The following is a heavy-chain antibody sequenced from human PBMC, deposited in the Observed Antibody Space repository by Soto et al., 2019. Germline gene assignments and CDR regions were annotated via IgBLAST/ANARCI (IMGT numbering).Heavy chain of an antibody. Sequence: ASVKVSCKASGGTFSSYAFIWVRQAPGQGLEWMGGIIPIFGTANYAQKFQGRVTITADESTSTAYMELSSLRSEDTAVYYCARAGGNSGIVIDYWGQGTLVTVSS. V-gene: IGHV1-69*01. CDR2: IIPIFGTA. CDR1: GGTFSSYA. CDR3: ARAGGNSGIVIDY. D-gene: IGHD2-21*02. J-gene: IGHJ4*02.